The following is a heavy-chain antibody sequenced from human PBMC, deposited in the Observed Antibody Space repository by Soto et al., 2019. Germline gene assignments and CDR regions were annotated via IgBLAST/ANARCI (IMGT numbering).Heavy chain of an antibody. Sequence: EVQLVESGGGLVQPGGSLRLSCAASGFTFSSYWMSWVRQAPGKGLEWVANIKQDGSEKYYVDSVKGRFTISRDNAKNSLYLQMNSLRAEDTAVYYCAGVRCSGGSCYFSDYFDYWGQGTLVTVSS. V-gene: IGHV3-7*01. CDR1: GFTFSSYW. CDR3: AGVRCSGGSCYFSDYFDY. J-gene: IGHJ4*02. CDR2: IKQDGSEK. D-gene: IGHD2-15*01.